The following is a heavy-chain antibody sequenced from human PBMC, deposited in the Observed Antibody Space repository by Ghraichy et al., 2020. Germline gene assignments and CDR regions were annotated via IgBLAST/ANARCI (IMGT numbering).Heavy chain of an antibody. J-gene: IGHJ5*02. CDR2: INHSGST. D-gene: IGHD2-15*01. V-gene: IGHV4-34*01. Sequence: GSLRLSCAASGFTFSSYSMNWVRQAPGKGLEWIGEINHSGSTNYNPSLKSRVTISVDTSKNQFSLKLSSVTAADTAVYYCARGAANNWFDPWGQGTLVTVSS. CDR1: GFTFSSYS. CDR3: ARGAANNWFDP.